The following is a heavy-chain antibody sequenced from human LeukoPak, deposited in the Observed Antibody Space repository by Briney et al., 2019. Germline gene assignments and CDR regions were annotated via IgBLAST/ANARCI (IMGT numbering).Heavy chain of an antibody. Sequence: SETLSLTCTVSDYSISSGYYWGWIRQPPGKGLEWIGSIYHSGSTYYNPSLKSRVTISVDTSKNQFSLKLSSVTAADTAVYYCARDEGATAVAGTHDYWGQGTLVTVSS. CDR1: DYSISSGYY. V-gene: IGHV4-38-2*02. CDR3: ARDEGATAVAGTHDY. CDR2: IYHSGST. J-gene: IGHJ4*02. D-gene: IGHD6-19*01.